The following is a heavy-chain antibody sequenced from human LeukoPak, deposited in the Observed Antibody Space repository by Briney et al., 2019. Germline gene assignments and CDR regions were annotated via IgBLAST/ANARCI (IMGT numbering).Heavy chain of an antibody. J-gene: IGHJ6*02. CDR1: GFTFTSYT. Sequence: QTGGSLRLSCSASGFTFTSYTMHWVRQAPGKGLEYVSGISSNGGKTYHADSVKGRFSISRGNSKNTLYLQMSSLRAEDTAVYYCVKDRGYDFWSNYFPLGSYGMDVWGQGTTVTVSS. D-gene: IGHD3-3*01. V-gene: IGHV3-64D*06. CDR3: VKDRGYDFWSNYFPLGSYGMDV. CDR2: ISSNGGKT.